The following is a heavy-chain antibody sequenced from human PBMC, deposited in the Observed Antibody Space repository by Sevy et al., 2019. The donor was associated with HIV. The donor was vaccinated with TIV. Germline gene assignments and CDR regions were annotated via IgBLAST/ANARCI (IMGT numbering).Heavy chain of an antibody. CDR2: IQEDGSGK. CDR1: GFIFSKYW. J-gene: IGHJ6*03. V-gene: IGHV3-7*01. Sequence: GGSLRLSCAASGFIFSKYWMSWVRQAPGKGLEWVANIQEDGSGKYYVDAVKGRFTISRDNAKNSLYLQMNSLRAEDTAVYYCATDPFSVTSSNDYMDVWGKGTTVTVSS. D-gene: IGHD4-17*01. CDR3: ATDPFSVTSSNDYMDV.